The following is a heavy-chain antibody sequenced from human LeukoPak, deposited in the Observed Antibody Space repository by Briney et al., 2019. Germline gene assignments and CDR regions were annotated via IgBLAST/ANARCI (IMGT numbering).Heavy chain of an antibody. Sequence: GGSLRLSCAASGLTFRDYWMSWVRQAPGKGLEWVANIKQDGSDKFYVDSVNGRFTISRDNAKNSLYLQMNTLRAEDTAIYYCATFSGAHHKTFDSWGQGTLVTVSS. D-gene: IGHD1-14*01. CDR1: GLTFRDYW. V-gene: IGHV3-7*01. J-gene: IGHJ4*02. CDR2: IKQDGSDK. CDR3: ATFSGAHHKTFDS.